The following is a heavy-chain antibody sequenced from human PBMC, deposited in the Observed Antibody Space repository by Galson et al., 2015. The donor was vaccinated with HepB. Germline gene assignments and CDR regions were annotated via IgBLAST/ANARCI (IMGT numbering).Heavy chain of an antibody. CDR1: GDTFTNYI. CDR2: IIPILGTA. D-gene: IGHD6-19*01. Sequence: SVKVSCKASGDTFTNYIISWVRQAPGQGLEWMGGIIPILGTAHYAQKLQGRVEITADESTSTVYMELTSLRSEDTAVYYCARTQRVAGRGCNWFDPWGQGTQVTVSS. J-gene: IGHJ5*02. V-gene: IGHV1-69*13. CDR3: ARTQRVAGRGCNWFDP.